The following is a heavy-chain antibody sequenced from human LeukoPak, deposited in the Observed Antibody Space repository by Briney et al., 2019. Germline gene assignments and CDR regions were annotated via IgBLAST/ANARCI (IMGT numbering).Heavy chain of an antibody. CDR1: GFTFSSYA. Sequence: GGSLRLSCAASGFTFSSYAMCWVRQAPGKGLEWVSAISGSGGSTYYADSMKGRFTISRDNSKNTLYLQMNSLRAEDTAVYYCASSLRYSLTGYYFWGQGTLVTVSS. J-gene: IGHJ4*02. CDR3: ASSLRYSLTGYYF. CDR2: ISGSGGST. D-gene: IGHD3-9*01. V-gene: IGHV3-23*01.